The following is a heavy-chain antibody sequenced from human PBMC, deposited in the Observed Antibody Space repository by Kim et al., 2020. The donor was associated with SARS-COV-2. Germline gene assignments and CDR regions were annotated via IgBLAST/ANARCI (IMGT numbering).Heavy chain of an antibody. V-gene: IGHV3-7*01. CDR1: GFTFSSYW. Sequence: GGSLRLSCAASGFTFSSYWMSWVRQAPGKGLEWVANIKQDGSEKYYVDSVKGRFTISRDNAKNSLYLQMNSLRAEDTAVYYCARDLPCSSSCLIFDYWGQGTLVTVSS. J-gene: IGHJ4*02. CDR2: IKQDGSEK. CDR3: ARDLPCSSSCLIFDY. D-gene: IGHD6-13*01.